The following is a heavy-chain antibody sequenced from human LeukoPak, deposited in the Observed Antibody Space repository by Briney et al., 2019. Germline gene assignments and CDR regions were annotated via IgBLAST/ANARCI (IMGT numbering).Heavy chain of an antibody. CDR1: GFTFSNAW. V-gene: IGHV3-48*02. CDR2: ISSSSGTI. D-gene: IGHD5-12*01. Sequence: PGGSLRLSCAASGFTFSNAWMSWVRQAPGKGLEWVSYISSSSGTIYYADSVKGRFTISRDNAKNSLYLQMNSLRDEDTAVYYCARVWGYRNGFDYWGQGTLVTVSS. CDR3: ARVWGYRNGFDY. J-gene: IGHJ4*02.